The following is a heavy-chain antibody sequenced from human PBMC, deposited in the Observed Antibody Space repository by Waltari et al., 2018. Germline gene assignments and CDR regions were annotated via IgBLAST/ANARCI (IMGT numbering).Heavy chain of an antibody. CDR3: ARGRGEGSGWYGMNYFDY. Sequence: QVQLVQSGAEVKKPGASVKVSCKASGYTFTSYAMHWVRQAPGQRLEWMGWINAGNGNTKYSQEFQGRVTITRDTSASTAYMELSSLRSEDMAVYYCARGRGEGSGWYGMNYFDYWGQGTLVTVSS. V-gene: IGHV1-3*03. J-gene: IGHJ4*02. CDR1: GYTFTSYA. CDR2: INAGNGNT. D-gene: IGHD6-19*01.